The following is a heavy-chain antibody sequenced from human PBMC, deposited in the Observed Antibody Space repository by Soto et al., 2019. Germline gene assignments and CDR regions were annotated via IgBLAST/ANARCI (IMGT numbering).Heavy chain of an antibody. CDR2: ISAYNGNT. Sequence: APVKVSCKASGYTFTSYGISWVRQAPGQGLEWMGWISAYNGNTNYAQKLQGRVTMTTDTSTSTAYMELRSLRSDDTAVYYCARGAYCSGGSCYPEGFYYMDVWGKGTTVTVSS. CDR3: ARGAYCSGGSCYPEGFYYMDV. CDR1: GYTFTSYG. J-gene: IGHJ6*03. V-gene: IGHV1-18*01. D-gene: IGHD2-15*01.